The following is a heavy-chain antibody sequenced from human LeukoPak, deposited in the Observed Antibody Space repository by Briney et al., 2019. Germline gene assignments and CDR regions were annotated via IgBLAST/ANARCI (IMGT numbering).Heavy chain of an antibody. CDR2: ISYDGSNK. Sequence: GGSLRLSCAASGFTFSSYCMHWVRQAPGKGLEWVAVISYDGSNKYYADSVKGRFTISRDNSKNTLYLPMNSLTAEDTAAYYCAKGTLYSYDYIDYWGQGTLVTVSS. V-gene: IGHV3-30*18. CDR3: AKGTLYSYDYIDY. J-gene: IGHJ4*02. D-gene: IGHD5-18*01. CDR1: GFTFSSYC.